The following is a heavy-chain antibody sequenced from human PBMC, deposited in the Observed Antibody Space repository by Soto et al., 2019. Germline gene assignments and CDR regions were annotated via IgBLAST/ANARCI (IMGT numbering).Heavy chain of an antibody. D-gene: IGHD6-13*01. CDR2: ISTFHGNT. Sequence: LVAVSFRAACYTFPNQGIVWVRQVPGQGLEWVGWISTFHGNTDYGQNFQGRVTLTTDTSTRTAYMELTSLRSDDTAIYYGAKDPSLSSWCKIDLWGQGTLVTVS. CDR3: AKDPSLSSWCKIDL. J-gene: IGHJ5*02. CDR1: CYTFPNQG. V-gene: IGHV1-18*01.